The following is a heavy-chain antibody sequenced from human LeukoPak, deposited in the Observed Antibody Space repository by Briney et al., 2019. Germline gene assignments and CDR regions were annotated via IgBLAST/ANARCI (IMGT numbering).Heavy chain of an antibody. CDR2: IYYSGST. CDR1: GGSISSCDYY. Sequence: SETLSLTCTVSGGSISSCDYYWIWIRQPPGKGLEWIGYIYYSGSTYYNPSLKSRVTISVDTSKNQFSLKLSSVTAADTAVYYCAREGRTHFNYYMDVWGKGTTVTVSS. V-gene: IGHV4-30-4*08. CDR3: AREGRTHFNYYMDV. J-gene: IGHJ6*03.